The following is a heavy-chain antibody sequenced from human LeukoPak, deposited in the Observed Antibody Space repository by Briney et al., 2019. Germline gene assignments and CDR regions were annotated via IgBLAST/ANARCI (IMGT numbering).Heavy chain of an antibody. CDR1: GYTFAKYA. V-gene: IGHV1-2*06. Sequence: ASVKVSCKASGYTFAKYAIHWVRQAPGQGLEWMGRINPNNGGTNYAQKFQGRVTMTGDTSISTAYMELSSLRSDDTAVYYCTRESGSYHGNDYWGQGTLVTVSS. CDR2: INPNNGGT. J-gene: IGHJ4*02. CDR3: TRESGSYHGNDY. D-gene: IGHD1-26*01.